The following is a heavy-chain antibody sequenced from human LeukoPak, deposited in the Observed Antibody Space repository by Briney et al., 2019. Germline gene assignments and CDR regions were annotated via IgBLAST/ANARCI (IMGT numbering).Heavy chain of an antibody. D-gene: IGHD3-10*01. CDR1: GGSISSSSDF. Sequence: SETLSLTCTVSGGSISSSSDFWGWIRQPQGKGLEWIGSFYYSGSTYYNPSLKSRVTMSVDTSKNQFSLKLNSVTAADTAVYYCARRRPYYSYDYWGQGTLVTVSS. V-gene: IGHV4-39*01. CDR2: FYYSGST. CDR3: ARRRPYYSYDY. J-gene: IGHJ4*02.